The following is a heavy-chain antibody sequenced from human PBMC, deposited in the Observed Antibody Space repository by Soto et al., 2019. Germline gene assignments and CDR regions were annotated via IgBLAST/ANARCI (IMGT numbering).Heavy chain of an antibody. Sequence: ASVKVSCKASGYTFTSYGISWVRQAPGQGLEWMGWISAYNGNTNYAQELQGRVTMTTDTSTSTAYMELRSLRSDDTAVYYCARYCTNGVCLLYYYYYGMDLWGQGTTVTVS. D-gene: IGHD2-8*01. CDR2: ISAYNGNT. V-gene: IGHV1-18*01. CDR3: ARYCTNGVCLLYYYYYGMDL. J-gene: IGHJ6*02. CDR1: GYTFTSYG.